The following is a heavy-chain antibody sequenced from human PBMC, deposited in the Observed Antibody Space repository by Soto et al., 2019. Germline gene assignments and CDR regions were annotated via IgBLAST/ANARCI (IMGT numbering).Heavy chain of an antibody. Sequence: EVQLLDSGGGLVQPGGSLRLSCAASGFTFSNYAMTWVRQGPVKGLEWGSGISGSGGRSYYADSVKGRFTISRDNSKSTLYLQMNSLRAEDTAVYYCAKAYFVWSSEQPYYFDYWGQGTLVTVSS. V-gene: IGHV3-23*01. CDR3: AKAYFVWSSEQPYYFDY. D-gene: IGHD3-16*01. CDR1: GFTFSNYA. CDR2: ISGSGGRS. J-gene: IGHJ4*02.